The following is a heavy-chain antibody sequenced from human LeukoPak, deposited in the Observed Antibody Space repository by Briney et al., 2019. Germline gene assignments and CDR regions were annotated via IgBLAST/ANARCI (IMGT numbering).Heavy chain of an antibody. J-gene: IGHJ5*01. V-gene: IGHV4-34*01. D-gene: IGHD3-9*01. CDR1: GGSFSGYY. Sequence: PSETLSLTCAVYGGSFSGYYWSWIRQPPGKGLEWIGEINHSGSTNYNPSLKSRVTISVDTSKNQFSLKLGSVTAADTAVYYCARGVRAVVLRYFDWFDYRGQGTLVTVSS. CDR3: ARGVRAVVLRYFDWFDY. CDR2: INHSGST.